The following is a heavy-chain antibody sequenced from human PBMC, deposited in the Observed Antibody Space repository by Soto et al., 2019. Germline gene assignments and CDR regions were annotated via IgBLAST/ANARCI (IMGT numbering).Heavy chain of an antibody. V-gene: IGHV3-15*01. D-gene: IGHD3-9*01. J-gene: IGHJ4*02. CDR3: TTRIHSLRYFDWLLFDY. CDR2: IKSKTDGGTT. Sequence: GGSLRLSCAASGFTFSNAWMSWVRQAPGKGLEWVGRIKSKTDGGTTDYAAPVKGRFTISRDDSKNTLYLQMNSLKTEDTAVYYCTTRIHSLRYFDWLLFDYWGQGTLVTVSS. CDR1: GFTFSNAW.